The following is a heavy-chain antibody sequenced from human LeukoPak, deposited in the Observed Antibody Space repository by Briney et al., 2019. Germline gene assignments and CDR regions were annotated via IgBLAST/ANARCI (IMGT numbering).Heavy chain of an antibody. CDR3: TTDYLGYYDTGGYYAPFDY. CDR1: GFTFRNAW. V-gene: IGHV3-15*01. J-gene: IGHJ4*02. Sequence: GGSLRLSCAASGFTFRNAWRTWVRQAPGKGLEWVGRIKSKTDDGTTDYAAPVKGRFTISRDDSKNTLYLQMNSLKTEDTAVYYCTTDYLGYYDTGGYYAPFDYWGQGTLVTVSS. CDR2: IKSKTDDGTT. D-gene: IGHD3-22*01.